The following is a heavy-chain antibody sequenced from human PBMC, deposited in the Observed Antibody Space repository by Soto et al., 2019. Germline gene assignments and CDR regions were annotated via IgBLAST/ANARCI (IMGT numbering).Heavy chain of an antibody. V-gene: IGHV3-9*01. D-gene: IGHD3-10*01. CDR3: AKDNRADRGAFDY. CDR1: GFTFDAFA. CDR2: ISWNSAMI. J-gene: IGHJ4*02. Sequence: EVQLVESGGGLVQPGRSLRLSCAASGFTFDAFAMHWVRQAPGKGLEWVSGISWNSAMIGYADSVKGRFTISRDNAKNSLYLQMNSLRPEDTALYFCAKDNRADRGAFDYWGQGTLVSVFS.